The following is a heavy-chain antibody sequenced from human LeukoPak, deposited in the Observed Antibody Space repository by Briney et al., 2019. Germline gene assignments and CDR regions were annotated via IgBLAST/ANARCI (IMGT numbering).Heavy chain of an antibody. J-gene: IGHJ4*02. V-gene: IGHV3-74*01. CDR2: INSDGSST. CDR1: GFTFSSYW. Sequence: GGSLRLSCAASGFTFSSYWMHWVRQAPGKGLVWVSRINSDGSSTSYADSVKGRFTISRDNARNTLYLEMNSLRAEDTAVYYCARDQLYCTGGYCYHDYWGQGTLVTVSS. CDR3: ARDQLYCTGGYCYHDY. D-gene: IGHD2-15*01.